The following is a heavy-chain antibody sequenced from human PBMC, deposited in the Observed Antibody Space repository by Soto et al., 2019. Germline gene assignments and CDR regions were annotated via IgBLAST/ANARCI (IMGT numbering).Heavy chain of an antibody. D-gene: IGHD6-13*01. CDR2: ISHDGSNQ. CDR1: GFTFSRYS. V-gene: IGHV3-30-3*01. J-gene: IGHJ6*02. CDR3: ARGGDIDLAPSAARRVDGMDV. Sequence: QVHLVESGGGVVQPGRAQRLSCVASGFTFSRYSMHWVRQAPGKGLEWVATISHDGSNQQYADSVKGRFTISRDNSKKTLFVQMNSLSGEDTAVYYCARGGDIDLAPSAARRVDGMDVWGQGTTVSVSS.